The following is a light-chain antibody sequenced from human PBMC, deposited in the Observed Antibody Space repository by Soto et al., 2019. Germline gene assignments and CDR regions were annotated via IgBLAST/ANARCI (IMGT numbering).Light chain of an antibody. J-gene: IGLJ1*01. CDR1: SSDVGTYDY. Sequence: QSALTQPASVSGFPGRSIAISCTGTSSDVGTYDYVSWYQQYPDKAPKLIIYEVTQRPSGVSNRFSGSKSGNTASLTISGLQAEDEADYYCSSHTSVNTRVFGTGTKVTVL. V-gene: IGLV2-14*01. CDR3: SSHTSVNTRV. CDR2: EVT.